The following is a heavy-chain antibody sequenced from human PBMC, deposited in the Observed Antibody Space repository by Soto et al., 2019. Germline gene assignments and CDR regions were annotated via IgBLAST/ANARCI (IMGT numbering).Heavy chain of an antibody. CDR3: AKDLSSSWCRWFDP. CDR1: GFTFSSYA. Sequence: EVQLLESGGGLVQPGGSLRLSCAASGFTFSSYALSWVRPAPGKGLEWVSAISGSGGSTYYADSVKGRFTISRDNSKNTLYLKMNSLRAEDTAVYYCAKDLSSSWCRWFDPWGQGTLVNVSS. CDR2: ISGSGGST. J-gene: IGHJ5*02. V-gene: IGHV3-23*01. D-gene: IGHD6-13*01.